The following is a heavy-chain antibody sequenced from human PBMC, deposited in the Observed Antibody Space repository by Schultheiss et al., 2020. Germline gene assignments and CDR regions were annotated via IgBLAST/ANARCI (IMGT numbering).Heavy chain of an antibody. CDR1: GASVSSGSYY. CDR3: ARYSSTSRDAFDI. D-gene: IGHD2-2*01. V-gene: IGHV4-61*01. Sequence: SETLSLTCTVSGASVSSGSYYWSWIRQPPGRGLEWIGYIYYSGSATYKPSLKSRVTISVDTSENQFSLSLTSVTAADAAVYYCARYSSTSRDAFDIWGQGKMVTVSS. CDR2: IYYSGSA. J-gene: IGHJ3*02.